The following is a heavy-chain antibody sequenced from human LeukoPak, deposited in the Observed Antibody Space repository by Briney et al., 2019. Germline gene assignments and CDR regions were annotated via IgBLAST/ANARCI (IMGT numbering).Heavy chain of an antibody. J-gene: IGHJ3*02. CDR1: GGSISSYY. Sequence: PSETLSLTCTVSGGSISSYYWSWIRQPPGKGLEWIGYIYYSGSTNYNPSLKSRVTISVDTSKNQFSLKLSSVAAADTAVYYCARDQSYDSSGYYGSGRDAFDIWGQGTMVTVSS. D-gene: IGHD3-22*01. V-gene: IGHV4-59*01. CDR2: IYYSGST. CDR3: ARDQSYDSSGYYGSGRDAFDI.